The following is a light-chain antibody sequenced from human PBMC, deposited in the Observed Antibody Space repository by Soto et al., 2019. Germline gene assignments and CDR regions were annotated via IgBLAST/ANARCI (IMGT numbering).Light chain of an antibody. CDR3: LQDYNYPPT. J-gene: IGKJ1*01. CDR1: QSVSSK. CDR2: GVS. Sequence: EIVMTQSPATLSVSPGERATLSCRASQSVSSKLAWFQQKPGQAPSLLIYGVSTRATGVPVRFSGSGSGTEFTLTINSLQSEDFATYYCLQDYNYPPTFGQGTKVDIK. V-gene: IGKV3-15*01.